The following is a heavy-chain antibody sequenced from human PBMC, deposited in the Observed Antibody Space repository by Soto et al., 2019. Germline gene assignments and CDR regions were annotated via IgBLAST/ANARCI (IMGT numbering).Heavy chain of an antibody. CDR1: GFTFSSYW. CDR2: IKQDGSEK. J-gene: IGHJ4*02. Sequence: EVQLVESGGGLVQPGGSLRLSCAASGFTFSSYWMSWVRQAPGKGLEWVANIKQDGSEKYYVDSVKGRFTISRDNAKNSLYLQMNSLRAEDTAVYYCARYVWGSYRYYFDYWGQGTLVIVSS. CDR3: ARYVWGSYRYYFDY. D-gene: IGHD3-16*02. V-gene: IGHV3-7*03.